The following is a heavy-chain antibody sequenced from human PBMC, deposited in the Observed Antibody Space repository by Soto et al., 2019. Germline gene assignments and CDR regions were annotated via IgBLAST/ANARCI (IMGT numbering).Heavy chain of an antibody. CDR1: GLTVSGKKY. D-gene: IGHD1-1*01. CDR2: LYDVDGS. Sequence: LRLSCAAFGLTVSGKKYVAWVRQAPGKGLEWVSALYDVDGSFYADSVKGRFTTSSDSSKTTVYLQMNGLRPDDTAVYYCASWHEREHAYDVWGQGTTVTVSS. J-gene: IGHJ3*01. V-gene: IGHV3-53*01. CDR3: ASWHEREHAYDV.